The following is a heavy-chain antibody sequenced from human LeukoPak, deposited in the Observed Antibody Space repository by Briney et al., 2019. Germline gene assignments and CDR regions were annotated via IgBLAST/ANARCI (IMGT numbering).Heavy chain of an antibody. CDR1: GFTFSSYW. CDR2: IKQEGSEK. J-gene: IGHJ4*02. V-gene: IGHV3-7*03. Sequence: PGGSLRLYCAASGFTFSSYWMSWVRQAPGKGLEWVANIKQEGSEKYYVDSVKGRFTISRDNAKNSLYLQMNSLRAEDTAVYYCAREPYGDYFDYWGQGTLVTVSS. CDR3: AREPYGDYFDY. D-gene: IGHD4-17*01.